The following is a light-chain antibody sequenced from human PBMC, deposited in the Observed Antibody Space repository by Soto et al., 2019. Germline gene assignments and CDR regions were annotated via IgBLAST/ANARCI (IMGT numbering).Light chain of an antibody. CDR1: SSDVGGYNY. V-gene: IGLV2-14*01. Sequence: QSVLTQPASVSGSPGQSITISCTGTSSDVGGYNYVSWYQQHPGKAPKLIIYEVSDRPSGVSHRFSGSKSGNTASLTISGLQAEDEADYYCSSYTTSHTLVFGGGTKLTVL. J-gene: IGLJ2*01. CDR3: SSYTTSHTLV. CDR2: EVS.